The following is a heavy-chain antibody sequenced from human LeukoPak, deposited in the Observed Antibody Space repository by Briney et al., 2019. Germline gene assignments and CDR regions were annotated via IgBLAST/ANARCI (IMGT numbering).Heavy chain of an antibody. CDR1: GFTFSSYA. V-gene: IGHV3-23*01. CDR3: TTSAAYSYGYSIDY. CDR2: ISGSGGST. Sequence: PGGSLRLSCAASGFTFSSYAMSWVRQAPGKGLEWVSAISGSGGSTYYADSVKGRFTISRDNSKNTLYLQMNSLRAEDTAVYYCTTSAAYSYGYSIDYWGQGTLVTVSS. D-gene: IGHD5-18*01. J-gene: IGHJ4*02.